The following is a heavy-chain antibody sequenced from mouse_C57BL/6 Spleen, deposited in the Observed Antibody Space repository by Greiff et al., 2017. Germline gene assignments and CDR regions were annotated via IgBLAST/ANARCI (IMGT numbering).Heavy chain of an antibody. Sequence: VQLQQSGPELVKPGASVKIPCKASGYTFTDYNMDWVKQSPGKSLEWIGDINPNNGGTIYNQKFKGKATLTVDKSSSTAYMALRSLTSEYTAVYYCAKEFLFAYWGQGTLVTVSA. CDR2: INPNNGGT. V-gene: IGHV1-18*01. J-gene: IGHJ3*01. CDR3: AKEFLFAY. CDR1: GYTFTDYN.